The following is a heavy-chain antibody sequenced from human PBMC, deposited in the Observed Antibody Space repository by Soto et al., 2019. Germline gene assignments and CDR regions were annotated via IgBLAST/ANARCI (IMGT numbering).Heavy chain of an antibody. D-gene: IGHD1-26*01. J-gene: IGHJ4*01. CDR1: GFTFSDHY. Sequence: EVQLVESGGGLVQPGGSQRLSCAASGFTFSDHYMDWVRQAPGKGLEWVGRIRNKANSYTTDYAASVKGSFTISRDDSKASLYLQMNSLKTEDTAIYYCARDSGKGAYFDYWGHGTLATVSS. CDR2: IRNKANSYTT. V-gene: IGHV3-72*01. CDR3: ARDSGKGAYFDY.